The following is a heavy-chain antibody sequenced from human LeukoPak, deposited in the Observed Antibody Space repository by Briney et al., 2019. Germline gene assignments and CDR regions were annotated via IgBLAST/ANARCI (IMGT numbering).Heavy chain of an antibody. Sequence: SETPSLTCTVSGGSISSSSYYWGWIRQPPGKGLEWIGSIYYSGSTYYNPSLKSRVTISVDTSKNQFSLHLNSVTPEDTALYYCARDLSGGISMLRGVINDWGQGTQVTVSS. CDR3: ARDLSGGISMLRGVIND. D-gene: IGHD3-10*01. J-gene: IGHJ4*02. CDR1: GGSISSSSYY. CDR2: IYYSGST. V-gene: IGHV4-39*07.